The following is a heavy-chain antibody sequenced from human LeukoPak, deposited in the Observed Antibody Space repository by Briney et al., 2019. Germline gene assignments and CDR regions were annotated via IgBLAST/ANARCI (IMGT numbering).Heavy chain of an antibody. V-gene: IGHV1-18*01. CDR1: GYTFTSHG. J-gene: IGHJ4*02. Sequence: ASVKVSCKASGYTFTSHGISWVRQAPGQGLEWMGWISAYNGNTNYAQKLQGRVTMTTDTSTSTAYMELRSLRSDDTAVYYCARSYYYDSSGKFDYWGQGTLVTVSS. D-gene: IGHD3-22*01. CDR2: ISAYNGNT. CDR3: ARSYYYDSSGKFDY.